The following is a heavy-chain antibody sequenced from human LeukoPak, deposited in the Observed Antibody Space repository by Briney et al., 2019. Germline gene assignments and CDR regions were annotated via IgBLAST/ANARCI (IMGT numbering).Heavy chain of an antibody. CDR3: ASGSSYDSSGRGFDY. D-gene: IGHD3-22*01. CDR2: INPNSGGT. Sequence: ASVKVSCKASGYTFSGYYMHWVRQAPGQGLEWMGWINPNSGGTNYAQKLQGRVTMTRDTSISTAYMELSRLRFGDTAVYYCASGSSYDSSGRGFDYWGQGTLVTASS. CDR1: GYTFSGYY. V-gene: IGHV1-2*02. J-gene: IGHJ4*02.